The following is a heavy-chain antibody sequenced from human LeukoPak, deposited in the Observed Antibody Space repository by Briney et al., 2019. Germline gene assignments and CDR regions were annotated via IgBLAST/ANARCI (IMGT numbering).Heavy chain of an antibody. Sequence: KPSETLSLTCAVYGGSFSGYYWSWIRQPPGKGLEWIGEINHSGSTNYNPSLKSRVTISVDTSKNQFSLKLSSVTAADTAVYYCARDPCSSTSCHFDYWGQGTLVTVSS. CDR2: INHSGST. D-gene: IGHD2-2*01. CDR1: GGSFSGYY. V-gene: IGHV4-34*01. J-gene: IGHJ4*02. CDR3: ARDPCSSTSCHFDY.